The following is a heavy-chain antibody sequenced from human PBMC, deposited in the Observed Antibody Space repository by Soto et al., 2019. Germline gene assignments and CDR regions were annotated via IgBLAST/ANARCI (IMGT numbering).Heavy chain of an antibody. D-gene: IGHD5-12*01. CDR2: ISYDGSNK. J-gene: IGHJ6*02. CDR3: ASFFSGYCDYYYYVIAF. Sequence: PGWSLRLSCAASGFTFSSYAMHWVRQAPGKGLEWVAVISYDGSNKYYADSVKGRFTISRDNSKNTLYLQMNSLRAEDTAVYYCASFFSGYCDYYYYVIAFRAQGSSVTGSS. V-gene: IGHV3-30-3*01. CDR1: GFTFSSYA.